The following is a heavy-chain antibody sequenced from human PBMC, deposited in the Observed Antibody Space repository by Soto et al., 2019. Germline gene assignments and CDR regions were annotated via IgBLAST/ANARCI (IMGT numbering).Heavy chain of an antibody. CDR1: GGSISSSSYY. J-gene: IGHJ3*02. CDR2: IYYSGST. CDR3: ARRKVVAADACDI. D-gene: IGHD2-15*01. V-gene: IGHV4-39*01. Sequence: QLQLQESGPGLVKPSETLSLTCTVSGGSISSSSYYWGWIRQPPGKGLEWIGSIYYSGSTYYNPSLKSRVTISVDTSKNQFSLKLSSVTAADTAVYYCARRKVVAADACDIWGQGTMVTVSS.